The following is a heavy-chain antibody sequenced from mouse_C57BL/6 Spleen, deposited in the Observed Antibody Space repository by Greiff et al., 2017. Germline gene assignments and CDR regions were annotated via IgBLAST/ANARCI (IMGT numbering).Heavy chain of an antibody. D-gene: IGHD4-1*01. CDR1: GFTFSSYT. CDR2: ISGGGGNT. V-gene: IGHV5-9*01. J-gene: IGHJ4*01. CDR3: ARRDWERYAMDY. Sequence: EVQLVESGGGLVKPGGSLKLSCAASGFTFSSYTMSWVRQTPEKRLEWVATISGGGGNTYYPDSVKGRFTISRDNAKNTLYLQMSSLRSEDTALYYCARRDWERYAMDYWGQGTSVTVSS.